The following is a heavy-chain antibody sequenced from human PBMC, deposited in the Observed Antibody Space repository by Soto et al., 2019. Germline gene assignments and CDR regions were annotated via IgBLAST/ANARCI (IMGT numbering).Heavy chain of an antibody. J-gene: IGHJ5*01. Sequence: EVQLVESGGGRVKPGGSLRLSCAASGFTFSSYNMNWVRQAPGKGLEWVSSISSSSSYIYYADSVKGRFTISRDNAKNSLYLQMNSLRAEDTAVYYCARDPSYDSSGYQRANWFDSWGQGTLVTV. V-gene: IGHV3-21*01. CDR1: GFTFSSYN. CDR2: ISSSSSYI. CDR3: ARDPSYDSSGYQRANWFDS. D-gene: IGHD3-22*01.